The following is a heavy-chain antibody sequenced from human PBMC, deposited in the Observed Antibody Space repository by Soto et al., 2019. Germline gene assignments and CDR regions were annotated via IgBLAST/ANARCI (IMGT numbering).Heavy chain of an antibody. Sequence: QVHLVQSGAEVKKPGASVKVSCKASGYTFTSYGITWVRQAPGQGLEWMGWISAHNGNTDYAQKLQGRVIVTRDTSTSTAYMELRSLISDDTAVYYCARGRYGDYWGQGAQVTLSS. V-gene: IGHV1-18*01. CDR2: ISAHNGNT. D-gene: IGHD1-1*01. CDR1: GYTFTSYG. CDR3: ARGRYGDY. J-gene: IGHJ4*02.